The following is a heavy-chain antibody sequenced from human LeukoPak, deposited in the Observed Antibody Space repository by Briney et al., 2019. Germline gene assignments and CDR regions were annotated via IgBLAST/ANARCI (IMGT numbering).Heavy chain of an antibody. Sequence: GGSLRLSCAASGFTFSSYAMHWVRQAPGKGLEWVANIKQDGSEKYYVDSVKGRFTISRDNAKNSLYLQMNSLRAEDTAVYYCARERVGSSWYFDYWGQGTLVTVSS. CDR3: ARERVGSSWYFDY. CDR2: IKQDGSEK. D-gene: IGHD6-13*01. CDR1: GFTFSSYA. V-gene: IGHV3-7*03. J-gene: IGHJ4*02.